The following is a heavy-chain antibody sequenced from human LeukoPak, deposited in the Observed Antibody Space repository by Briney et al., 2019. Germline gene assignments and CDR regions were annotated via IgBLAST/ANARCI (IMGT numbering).Heavy chain of an antibody. CDR3: ARGPGDFDWLFDY. CDR1: GFTFGDYA. CDR2: IYTSGST. J-gene: IGHJ4*02. V-gene: IGHV4-4*07. Sequence: GSLRLSCTASGFTFGDYAMSWIRQPAGKGLEWIGRIYTSGSTNYNPSLKSRVTMSVDTSKNQFSLKLSSVTAADTAVYYCARGPGDFDWLFDYWGQGTLVTVSS. D-gene: IGHD3-9*01.